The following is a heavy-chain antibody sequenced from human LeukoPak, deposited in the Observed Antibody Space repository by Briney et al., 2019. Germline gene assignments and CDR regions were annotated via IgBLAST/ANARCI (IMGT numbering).Heavy chain of an antibody. J-gene: IGHJ3*02. Sequence: SETLSLTCAVYGGSFSGYYWSWIRPPPGKGLEWIGEINHSGSTNYNPSLKSRVTISVDTSKNQFSLKLSSVTAADTAVYYCARGVRDYVFDAFNIWGPGTMVTVSS. CDR2: INHSGST. D-gene: IGHD3-16*01. CDR3: ARGVRDYVFDAFNI. V-gene: IGHV4-34*01. CDR1: GGSFSGYY.